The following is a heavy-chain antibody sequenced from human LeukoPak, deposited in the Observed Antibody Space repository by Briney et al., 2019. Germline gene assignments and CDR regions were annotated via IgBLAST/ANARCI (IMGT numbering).Heavy chain of an antibody. V-gene: IGHV3-21*01. J-gene: IGHJ4*02. CDR1: GFTFSSYS. CDR2: ISSSSSYI. CDR3: ASRIAAAGNLGVY. Sequence: PGGSLRLSCAASGFTFSSYSMNWVRQAPGKGLEWVSSISSSSSYIYYADSVKGRFTISRDNAKNSLYLQMNSLRAEDTAVYYCASRIAAAGNLGVYWGQGTLVTVSS. D-gene: IGHD6-13*01.